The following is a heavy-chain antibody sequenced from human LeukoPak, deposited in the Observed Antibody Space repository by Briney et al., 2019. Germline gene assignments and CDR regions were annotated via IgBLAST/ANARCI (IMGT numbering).Heavy chain of an antibody. Sequence: GGSLRLSCAASGFTFDDYAMHWVRQAPGKGLEWVSLISWDGGSTYYADSVKGRFTISRDNSKNSLYLQMNSLRAEDTALYYCANERRGSHSGSYGDYFDYCGQGTLVSVSS. CDR3: ANERRGSHSGSYGDYFDY. D-gene: IGHD1-26*01. J-gene: IGHJ4*02. CDR2: ISWDGGST. CDR1: GFTFDDYA. V-gene: IGHV3-43D*03.